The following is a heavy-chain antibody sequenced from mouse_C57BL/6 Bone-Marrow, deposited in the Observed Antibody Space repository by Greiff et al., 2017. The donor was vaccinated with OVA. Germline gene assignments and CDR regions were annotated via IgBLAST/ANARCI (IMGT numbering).Heavy chain of an antibody. CDR2: INYDGSST. CDR1: GFTFSDYY. J-gene: IGHJ1*03. CDR3: ARDFDDGYLWYFDV. D-gene: IGHD2-3*01. V-gene: IGHV5-16*01. Sequence: DVKLVESEGGLVQPGSSMKLSCTASGFTFSDYYMAWVRQVPEKGLEWVANINYDGSSTYYLDSLKSRFIISRDNAKNILYLQMSSLKSEDTATYYCARDFDDGYLWYFDVWGTGTTVTVSS.